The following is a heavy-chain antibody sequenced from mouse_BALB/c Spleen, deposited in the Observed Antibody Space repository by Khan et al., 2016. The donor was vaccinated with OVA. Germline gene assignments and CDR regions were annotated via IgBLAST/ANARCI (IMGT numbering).Heavy chain of an antibody. Sequence: VQLQQSGTELAKPGASVKMSCKASGYTFTTYWMHWVKQRPGQGLEWIGYINPTSGYTDYNEKFKDKATLSADKSSSTAYMQLSSLTSEDSAVYYCARDSSDYWGQGTTLTVSS. D-gene: IGHD1-1*01. CDR1: GYTFTTYW. CDR2: INPTSGYT. V-gene: IGHV1-7*01. CDR3: ARDSSDY. J-gene: IGHJ2*01.